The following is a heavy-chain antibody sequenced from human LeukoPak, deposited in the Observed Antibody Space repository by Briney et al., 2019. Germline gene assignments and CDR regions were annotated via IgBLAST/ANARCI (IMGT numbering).Heavy chain of an antibody. J-gene: IGHJ5*02. Sequence: GGSLRLSCAASGFIFNNYGLIWVRQAPGKGLQWVSAISNDGGGTTYADFVKGRFTISRDNSKNTLFLQMSSLRAEDTALYYCAKGGSGCFADLWGQGTLVTVSS. CDR2: ISNDGGGT. V-gene: IGHV3-23*01. D-gene: IGHD2-21*01. CDR1: GFIFNNYG. CDR3: AKGGSGCFADL.